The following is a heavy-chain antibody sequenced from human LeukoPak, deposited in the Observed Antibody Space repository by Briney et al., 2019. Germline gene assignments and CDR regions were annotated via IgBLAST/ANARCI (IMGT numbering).Heavy chain of an antibody. D-gene: IGHD3-22*01. CDR2: IYYSGST. CDR3: ARGVRNYYESSGYYYVGDAFDI. Sequence: SETLSLTCTVSGGSVSSGSYYWSWIRQPPGKGLEWIGYIYYSGSTNYNPSLKSRGTISVDTSENQFSLTLSSVTAADTAVHYCARGVRNYYESSGYYYVGDAFDIWGQGTMVTVSS. V-gene: IGHV4-61*01. J-gene: IGHJ3*02. CDR1: GGSVSSGSYY.